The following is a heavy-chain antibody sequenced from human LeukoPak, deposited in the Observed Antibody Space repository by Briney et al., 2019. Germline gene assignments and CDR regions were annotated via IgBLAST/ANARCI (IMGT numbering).Heavy chain of an antibody. CDR3: ARRGGSSSRRSPIDY. Sequence: GGSLRLSCTASGFTFSDNWMTWVRQAPGKGPEWVANIKQDGSQRYYVDSVRGRFTISRDNAKNSLFLQMNGLRAEDTAVYYCARRGGSSSRRSPIDYWGQGTLVTVSS. V-gene: IGHV3-7*01. D-gene: IGHD6-6*01. CDR2: IKQDGSQR. J-gene: IGHJ4*02. CDR1: GFTFSDNW.